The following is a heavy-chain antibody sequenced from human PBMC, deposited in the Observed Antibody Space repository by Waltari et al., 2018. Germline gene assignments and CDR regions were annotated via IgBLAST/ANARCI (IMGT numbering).Heavy chain of an antibody. CDR2: IYHSGST. CDR1: GYSISSGYY. Sequence: QVQLQESGPGLVKPSETLSLTCAVSGYSISSGYYWGWIRQPPGKGLEWIGNIYHSGSTYYNPSLKSRVTISVDTSKNQFSLKLRSVTAADTAVYYCAGWVGYGDLYFFDSWGQGTLVTVSS. V-gene: IGHV4-38-2*01. CDR3: AGWVGYGDLYFFDS. J-gene: IGHJ4*02. D-gene: IGHD4-17*01.